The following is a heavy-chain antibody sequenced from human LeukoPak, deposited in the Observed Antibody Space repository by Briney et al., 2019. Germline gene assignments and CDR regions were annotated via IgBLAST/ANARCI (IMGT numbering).Heavy chain of an antibody. CDR2: IYYSGST. J-gene: IGHJ4*02. D-gene: IGHD4-17*01. CDR1: GGSISSGGYY. Sequence: SQTLSLTCTVSGGSISSGGYYWSWIRQHPGKGLEWIGYIYYSGSTYYNPSLKSRVTISVDTSKNQFSLKLSSVTAADTAVYYCARGVVSDYGDHGTPVDYWGQGTLVTVSS. V-gene: IGHV4-31*03. CDR3: ARGVVSDYGDHGTPVDY.